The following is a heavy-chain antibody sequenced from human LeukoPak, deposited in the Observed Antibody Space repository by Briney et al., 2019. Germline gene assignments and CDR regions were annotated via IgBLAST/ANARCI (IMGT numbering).Heavy chain of an antibody. J-gene: IGHJ5*02. CDR1: GGSFSGYY. V-gene: IGHV4-34*01. Sequence: PSETLSLTXAVYGGSFSGYYWSWIRQPPGKGLEWIGEINHSGSTNYNPSLKSRVTISVDTSKNQFSLKLSSVTAADTAVYYCARVPNWFDPWGQGTLVTVSS. CDR3: ARVPNWFDP. CDR2: INHSGST.